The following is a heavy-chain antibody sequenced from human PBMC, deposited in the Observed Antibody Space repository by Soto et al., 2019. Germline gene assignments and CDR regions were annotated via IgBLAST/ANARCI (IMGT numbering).Heavy chain of an antibody. V-gene: IGHV3-7*05. Sequence: EVQLVESGGGLVQPGGSLRLSCAASGFTFRTDWLSWVRQVPGKGLEWVANINLDGSEKNYVDSVKGRFTISRDNARNSLYLQMSSLRAEETALYYCARDGSTSWFSYDYHGMDVWGQGTTVTVSS. J-gene: IGHJ6*02. CDR3: ARDGSTSWFSYDYHGMDV. CDR2: INLDGSEK. D-gene: IGHD5-18*01. CDR1: GFTFRTDW.